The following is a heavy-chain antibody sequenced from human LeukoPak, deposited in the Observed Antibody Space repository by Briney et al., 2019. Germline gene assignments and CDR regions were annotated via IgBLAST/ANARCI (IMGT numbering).Heavy chain of an antibody. V-gene: IGHV3-11*01. J-gene: IGHJ3*02. D-gene: IGHD3-22*01. CDR1: GFTVSSNY. Sequence: PGGSLRLSCAASGFTVSSNYMSWIRQAPGKGLEWVSYISSSGSTIYYADSVKGRFTISRDNAKNSLYLQMNSLRAEDTAVYYCARFKGDYYDSSGYIFDIWGQGTMVTVSS. CDR3: ARFKGDYYDSSGYIFDI. CDR2: ISSSGSTI.